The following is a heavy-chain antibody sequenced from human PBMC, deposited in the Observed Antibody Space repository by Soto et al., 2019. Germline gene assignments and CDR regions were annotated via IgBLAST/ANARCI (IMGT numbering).Heavy chain of an antibody. D-gene: IGHD3-10*01. J-gene: IGHJ6*02. CDR2: IDQTGRT. V-gene: IGHV4-34*01. Sequence: QVQLQQWGAGLLKPSETLSLTCAVSGESFSDYFWSWIRQPPGKGLEWIGEIDQTGRTNYNPSLKERVIMSVDTSKNQFSLNLSSVTAADAAMYYCARGVGSGRDYGLDVWGQWTTVTVS. CDR1: GESFSDYF. CDR3: ARGVGSGRDYGLDV.